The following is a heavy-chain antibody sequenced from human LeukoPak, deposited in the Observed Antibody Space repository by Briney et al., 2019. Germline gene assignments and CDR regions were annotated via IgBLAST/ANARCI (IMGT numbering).Heavy chain of an antibody. V-gene: IGHV1-2*02. CDR3: ARLTVAGNFFDY. CDR1: GYTFTGYY. Sequence: ASVKVSCKASGYTFTGYYMHWVRQAPGQGLEWMGWINPNSGGTNYAQKFQGRVTMTGDTSISTAYMELSRLRSDDTAVYYCARLTVAGNFFDYWGQGTLVTVSS. CDR2: INPNSGGT. J-gene: IGHJ4*02. D-gene: IGHD6-19*01.